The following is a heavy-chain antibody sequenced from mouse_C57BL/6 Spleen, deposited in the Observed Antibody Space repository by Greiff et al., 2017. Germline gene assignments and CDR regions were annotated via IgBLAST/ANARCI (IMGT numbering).Heavy chain of an antibody. V-gene: IGHV6-3*01. Sequence: EVQVVESGGGLVQPGGSMKLSCVASGFTFSNYWMNWVRQSPEKGLEWVAQIRLKSDNYATHYAESVKGRFTISRDDSKSSVYLQMNNLRAEDTGSYYCTAGDDDTYWGQGTLVTVSA. CDR3: TAGDDDTY. D-gene: IGHD2-4*01. CDR2: IRLKSDNYAT. CDR1: GFTFSNYW. J-gene: IGHJ3*01.